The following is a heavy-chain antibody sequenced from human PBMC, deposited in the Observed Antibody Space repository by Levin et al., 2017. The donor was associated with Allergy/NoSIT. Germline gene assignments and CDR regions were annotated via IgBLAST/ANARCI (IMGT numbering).Heavy chain of an antibody. J-gene: IGHJ5*02. D-gene: IGHD3-10*01. CDR3: ARVSYYYGSGNLSRLGRFDP. Sequence: PSETLSLTCAVYGGSFSGYYWSWIRQPPGKGLEWIGEINHSGSTNYNPSLKSRVTISVDTSKNQFSLKLSSVTAADTAVYYCARVSYYYGSGNLSRLGRFDPWGQGTLVTVSS. CDR1: GGSFSGYY. CDR2: INHSGST. V-gene: IGHV4-34*01.